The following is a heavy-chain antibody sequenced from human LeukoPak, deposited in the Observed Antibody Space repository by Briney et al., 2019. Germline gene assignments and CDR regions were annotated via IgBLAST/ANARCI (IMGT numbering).Heavy chain of an antibody. V-gene: IGHV3-9*01. D-gene: IGHD3-22*01. J-gene: IGHJ5*02. CDR1: GFTFDDYA. CDR2: ISWNSGSI. Sequence: GRSLRLSCAASGFTFDDYATHWVRQAPGKGLEWVSGISWNSGSIGYADSVKGRFTTSRDNAKNSLYLQVNSLRAEDTALYYCAKDRHYYDSSGSFDPWGQGTLVTVSS. CDR3: AKDRHYYDSSGSFDP.